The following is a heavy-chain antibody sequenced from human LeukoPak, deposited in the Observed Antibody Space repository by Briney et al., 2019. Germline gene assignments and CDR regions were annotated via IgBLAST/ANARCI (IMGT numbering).Heavy chain of an antibody. D-gene: IGHD1-7*01. CDR1: GGSFSGYY. CDR2: INHSGST. V-gene: IGHV4-34*01. J-gene: IGHJ4*02. Sequence: SETLSLTCAVYGGSFSGYYWSWIRQPPGKGLEWIGEINHSGSTNYNPSLKSRVTISVDTSKNQFSLKLSSVTAADTAVYYCARVSDWNYFPGFDYWGQGTLVTVSS. CDR3: ARVSDWNYFPGFDY.